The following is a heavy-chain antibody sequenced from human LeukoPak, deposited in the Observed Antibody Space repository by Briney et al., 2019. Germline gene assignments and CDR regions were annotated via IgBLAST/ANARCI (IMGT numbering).Heavy chain of an antibody. CDR2: IYYSGST. CDR3: ASHSADYYGSGSSYY. V-gene: IGHV4-39*01. Sequence: SETLSLTCTVSGGSISSSSYYWGWLRQPPGKGLEWIGSIYYSGSTYYNPSLKSRVTISVDTSKNQFFLKLSSVTAADTAEYYCASHSADYYGSGSSYYWGQGTLVTVSS. D-gene: IGHD3-10*01. CDR1: GGSISSSSYY. J-gene: IGHJ4*02.